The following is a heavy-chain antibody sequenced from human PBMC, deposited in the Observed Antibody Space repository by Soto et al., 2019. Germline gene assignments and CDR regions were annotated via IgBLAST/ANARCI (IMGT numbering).Heavy chain of an antibody. CDR3: ARLASGWQYYYFDF. CDR2: INHSGST. D-gene: IGHD6-19*01. CDR1: GGSFSPYF. J-gene: IGHJ2*01. V-gene: IGHV4-34*01. Sequence: XXTLSLTCAVYGGSFSPYFWSWMRQPPGKGLEWIGEINHSGSTNYNPSLTRRATLSVDTSKNQVYLKLTSVTDVVLAVYYCARLASGWQYYYFDFWGRGTPVTVSS.